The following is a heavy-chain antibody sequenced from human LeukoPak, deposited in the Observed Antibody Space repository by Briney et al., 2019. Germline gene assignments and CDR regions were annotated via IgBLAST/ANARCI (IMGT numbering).Heavy chain of an antibody. Sequence: SETLSLTCTVSGGSVSSSSYYWGWIRQPPGKGLEWIGSIYYSGSAYYNPSLKNRVTISVDTSNNQFSLKLSSVTAADTAIYYCARQGTYHTFDRWGQGTLVTVSS. CDR2: IYYSGSA. CDR3: ARQGTYHTFDR. D-gene: IGHD1-1*01. J-gene: IGHJ4*02. CDR1: GGSVSSSSYY. V-gene: IGHV4-39*01.